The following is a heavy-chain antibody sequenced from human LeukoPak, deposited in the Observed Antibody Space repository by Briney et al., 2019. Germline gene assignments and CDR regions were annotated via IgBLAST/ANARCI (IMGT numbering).Heavy chain of an antibody. D-gene: IGHD3-10*01. CDR2: INAGNGNT. Sequence: ASVKVSFKASGYTFTSYAMHWVRQAPGQRLEWMGWINAGNGNTKYSQKFQGRVTITRATSASTAYMELSSLRSEDTAVYYCARGRGGSGSYYRFWGQGTLVTVSS. CDR3: ARGRGGSGSYYRF. V-gene: IGHV1-3*01. CDR1: GYTFTSYA. J-gene: IGHJ4*02.